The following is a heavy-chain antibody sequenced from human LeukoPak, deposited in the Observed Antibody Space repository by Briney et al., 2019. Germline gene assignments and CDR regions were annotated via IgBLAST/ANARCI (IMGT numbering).Heavy chain of an antibody. CDR2: IKEGGSEK. V-gene: IGHV3-7*01. D-gene: IGHD3-10*02. CDR1: GFIFSNYW. Sequence: PGGSLRLSCAASGFIFSNYWMTWVRQAPGKGLEWVANIKEGGSEKYYVDSVKGRFTMSRDNAKNSLYLQMNSLRAEGTAVYYCAELGITMIGGVWGKGTTVTISS. J-gene: IGHJ6*04. CDR3: AELGITMIGGV.